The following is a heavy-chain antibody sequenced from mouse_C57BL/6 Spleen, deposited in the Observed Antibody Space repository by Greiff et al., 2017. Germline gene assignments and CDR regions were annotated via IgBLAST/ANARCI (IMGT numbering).Heavy chain of an antibody. Sequence: EVQVVESGGGLVKPGGSLKLSCAASGFTFSSYTMSWVRQTPEKRLEWVATISGGGGNTYYPDSVKGRFTISRDNAKNTLYLQMSSLRSEDTALYYCARHKTGADYYAMDYWGQGTSVTVSS. V-gene: IGHV5-9*01. D-gene: IGHD4-1*01. J-gene: IGHJ4*01. CDR2: ISGGGGNT. CDR1: GFTFSSYT. CDR3: ARHKTGADYYAMDY.